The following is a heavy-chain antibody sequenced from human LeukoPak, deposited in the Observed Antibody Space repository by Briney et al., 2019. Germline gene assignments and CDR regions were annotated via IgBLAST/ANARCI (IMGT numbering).Heavy chain of an antibody. V-gene: IGHV3-15*01. J-gene: IGHJ6*03. CDR2: IKSKTDGATT. CDR3: TTALALAAPGTGYYYYYMDV. Sequence: GGSLSLSCAASAFTFRNAWMSCVRQAPGKGLEWVGRIKSKTDGATTDYAAPVKGRFTISRDDSKNTLYLQMNSLKTEDTAVYYCTTALALAAPGTGYYYYYMDVWGKGTTVTVSS. D-gene: IGHD6-13*01. CDR1: AFTFRNAW.